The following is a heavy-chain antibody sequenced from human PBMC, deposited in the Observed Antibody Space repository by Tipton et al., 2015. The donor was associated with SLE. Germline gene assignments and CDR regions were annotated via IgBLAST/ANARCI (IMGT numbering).Heavy chain of an antibody. CDR2: INHSGST. CDR1: GGSFSGYF. V-gene: IGHV4-34*10. J-gene: IGHJ3*02. CDR3: ARSLDTFDI. Sequence: TLSLTCAVYGGSFSGYFWNWIRQPPGKGLEWIGEINHSGSTTYNPSLKSRLTMSVDTPKNQFSLKLTSVTAADTAVYYCARSLDTFDIWGQGTLVIVSS.